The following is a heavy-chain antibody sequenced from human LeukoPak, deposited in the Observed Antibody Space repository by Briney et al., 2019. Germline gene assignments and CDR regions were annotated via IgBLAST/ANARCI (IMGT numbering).Heavy chain of an antibody. CDR2: MSGSGGST. Sequence: PGGSLRLSCAASGFTFTSYGMSWVRQAPGKGLEWISAMSGSGGSTYYADSVKGRFTISRDNAKNSLYLQMNSLRAEDTAVYYCARDTEGYCSGGSCSAFDYWGQGTLVTVSS. V-gene: IGHV3-21*01. CDR1: GFTFTSYG. CDR3: ARDTEGYCSGGSCSAFDY. D-gene: IGHD2-15*01. J-gene: IGHJ4*02.